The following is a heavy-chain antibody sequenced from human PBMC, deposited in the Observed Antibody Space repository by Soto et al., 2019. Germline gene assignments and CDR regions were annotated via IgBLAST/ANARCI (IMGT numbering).Heavy chain of an antibody. V-gene: IGHV4-59*01. D-gene: IGHD1-7*01. CDR1: GGSISSYY. J-gene: IGHJ6*03. CDR2: IYYSGST. CDR3: ARGTGTNYYYYYMDV. Sequence: SETLSLTXTVSGGSISSYYWSWIRQPPGKGLEWIGYIYYSGSTNYNPSLKSRVTISVDTSKNQFSLKLSSVTAADTAVYYCARGTGTNYYYYYMDVWGKGTTVTVSS.